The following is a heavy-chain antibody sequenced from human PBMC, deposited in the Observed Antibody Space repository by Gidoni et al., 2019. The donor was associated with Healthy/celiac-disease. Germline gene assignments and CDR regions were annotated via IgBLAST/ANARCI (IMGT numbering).Heavy chain of an antibody. V-gene: IGHV4-34*01. J-gene: IGHJ6*03. Sequence: VQLQQWGAGLLKPSETLSLTCAVYGGSFSGYYCSWIRQPPGKGLEWIGEINHSGSTNYNPSLKSRVTISVDTSKNQFSLKLSSVTAADTAVYYCARGQGGYCSSTSCYTQLYYYYYYMDVWGKGTTVTVSS. CDR3: ARGQGGYCSSTSCYTQLYYYYYYMDV. D-gene: IGHD2-2*02. CDR2: INHSGST. CDR1: GGSFSGYY.